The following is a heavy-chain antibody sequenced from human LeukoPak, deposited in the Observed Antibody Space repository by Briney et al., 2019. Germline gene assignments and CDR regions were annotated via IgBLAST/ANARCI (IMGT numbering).Heavy chain of an antibody. Sequence: GGSLRLSCAASGFTFSSYAMSWVRQAPGKGLEWVSAISGSGGSTYYADSVKGRFTISRDNSKNTLYLQMNSLRAEDTAVYYCAKDQNHYGSGSSGYWGQGTLVTVSS. CDR1: GFTFSSYA. J-gene: IGHJ4*02. V-gene: IGHV3-23*01. CDR2: ISGSGGST. D-gene: IGHD3-10*01. CDR3: AKDQNHYGSGSSGY.